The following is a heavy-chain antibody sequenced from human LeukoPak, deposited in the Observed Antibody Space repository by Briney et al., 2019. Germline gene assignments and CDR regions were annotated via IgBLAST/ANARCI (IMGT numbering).Heavy chain of an antibody. V-gene: IGHV3-23*01. Sequence: QPGRSLRLSCAASGFTFSSYAMSWVRQAPGKGLEWVSAISGSGGSTYYADSVKGRFTISRDNSKNTLYLQMNSLRAEDTAVYYCAKSRMVRGGYFDYWGQGTLVTVSS. J-gene: IGHJ4*02. CDR1: GFTFSSYA. CDR3: AKSRMVRGGYFDY. CDR2: ISGSGGST. D-gene: IGHD3-10*01.